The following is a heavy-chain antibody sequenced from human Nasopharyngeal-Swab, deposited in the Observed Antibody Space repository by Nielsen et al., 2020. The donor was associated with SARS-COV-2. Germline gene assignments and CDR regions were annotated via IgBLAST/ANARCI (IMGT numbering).Heavy chain of an antibody. J-gene: IGHJ5*02. V-gene: IGHV3-72*01. D-gene: IGHD3-3*01. CDR3: TRDDFWSGYFWA. Sequence: GESLNISCAASGFTFSAHYMDWVRQAPGKGLEWVGRSRNKANSYTTEYAASVKGRFTITRDDSKSIAYLQMNSLKTEDTAVYYCTRDDFWSGYFWAWGQGTLVTVSS. CDR2: SRNKANSYTT. CDR1: GFTFSAHY.